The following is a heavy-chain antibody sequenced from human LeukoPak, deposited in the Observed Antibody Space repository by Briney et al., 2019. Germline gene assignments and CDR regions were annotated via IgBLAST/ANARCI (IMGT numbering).Heavy chain of an antibody. CDR2: FNPDNGGT. D-gene: IGHD6-19*01. V-gene: IGHV1-2*02. Sequence: ASVKVSCKASGYTFTGYYMHWVRQAPGQGLEWVEWFNPDNGGTNYAQKFQGTVTMTRDTSISTAYIELSSLRSDDTAVYYCARHHNTGWGLFDYWGQGTLVTVSS. CDR1: GYTFTGYY. CDR3: ARHHNTGWGLFDY. J-gene: IGHJ4*02.